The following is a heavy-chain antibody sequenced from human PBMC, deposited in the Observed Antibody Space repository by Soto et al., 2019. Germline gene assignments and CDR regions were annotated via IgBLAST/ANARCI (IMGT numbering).Heavy chain of an antibody. J-gene: IGHJ4*02. CDR3: AKLLWFGELLSDFDY. CDR1: GFTFSSYS. D-gene: IGHD3-10*01. CDR2: ISSSSSYI. Sequence: EVQLVESGGGLVKPGGSLRLSCAASGFTFSSYSMYWVRQAPGKGLEWVSSISSSSSYIYYADSVKGRFTISRDNAKNSLYLQMNSLRAEDTAVYYCAKLLWFGELLSDFDYWGQGTLVTVSS. V-gene: IGHV3-21*01.